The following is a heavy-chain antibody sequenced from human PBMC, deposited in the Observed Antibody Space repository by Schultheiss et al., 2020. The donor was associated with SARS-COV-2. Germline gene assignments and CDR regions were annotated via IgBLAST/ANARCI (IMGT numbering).Heavy chain of an antibody. Sequence: GGSLRLSCAASGFTFSSYAMHWVRQAPGKGLEWVAVISYDGSNKYYADSVKGRFTISRDNSKNTLYLQMNSLRAEDTAVYYCARSFGDSYGYGWGQGTLVTVSS. CDR1: GFTFSSYA. V-gene: IGHV3-30*07. CDR3: ARSFGDSYGYG. CDR2: ISYDGSNK. J-gene: IGHJ4*02. D-gene: IGHD5-18*01.